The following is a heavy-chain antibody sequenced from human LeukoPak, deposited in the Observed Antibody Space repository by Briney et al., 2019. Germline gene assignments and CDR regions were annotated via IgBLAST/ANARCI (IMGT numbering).Heavy chain of an antibody. CDR3: ARGPPGYSYGLGY. CDR2: IYPGDSDT. D-gene: IGHD5-18*01. J-gene: IGHJ4*02. V-gene: IGHV5-51*01. Sequence: WIRQLPGKGLEWMGIIYPGDSDTRYSPSFQGQVTISADKSISTAYLQWSSLKASDTAMYYCARGPPGYSYGLGYWGQGTLVTVSS.